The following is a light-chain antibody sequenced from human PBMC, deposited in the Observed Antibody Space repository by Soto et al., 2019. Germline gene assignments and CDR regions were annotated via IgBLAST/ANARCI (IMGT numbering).Light chain of an antibody. Sequence: QSVLTQPPSVSAAPGQQVTISCSGETSNIGNNYVSWYQQLPGTAPRLLIYDSYIRASGIPDRFSGSKSGTSATLAITGLQTGDEAVYYCGAWDSTLSNILFGGGTKVTVL. J-gene: IGLJ2*01. CDR1: TSNIGNNY. CDR3: GAWDSTLSNIL. V-gene: IGLV1-51*01. CDR2: DSY.